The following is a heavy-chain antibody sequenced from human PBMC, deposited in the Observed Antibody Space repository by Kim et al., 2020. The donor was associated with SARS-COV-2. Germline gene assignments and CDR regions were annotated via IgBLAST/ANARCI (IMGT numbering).Heavy chain of an antibody. V-gene: IGHV3-48*02. J-gene: IGHJ6*02. CDR2: ISSSSSTI. CDR1: GFTFSSYS. CDR3: ARDPSYYDFWIVPVSDEDYGMDV. Sequence: GGSLRLSCAASGFTFSSYSMNWVRQAPGKGLEWVSYISSSSSTIYYADSVKGRFTISRDNAKNSLYLQMNSLRDEDTAVYYCARDPSYYDFWIVPVSDEDYGMDVWGQGTTVTVSS. D-gene: IGHD3-3*01.